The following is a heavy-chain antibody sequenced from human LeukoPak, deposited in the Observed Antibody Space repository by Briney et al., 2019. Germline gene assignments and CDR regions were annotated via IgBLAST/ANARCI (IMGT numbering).Heavy chain of an antibody. CDR3: ASYGSYSGYFDY. D-gene: IGHD1-26*01. Sequence: PSETLSLTCTVSGGSLSSGGYYWSWIRQPPGKGLEWIGYIYHSGSTYYNPSLKSRVTISVDTSKNQFSLKLSSVTAADTAVYYCASYGSYSGYFDYWGQGTLVTVSS. CDR2: IYHSGST. CDR1: GGSLSSGGYY. V-gene: IGHV4-30-2*02. J-gene: IGHJ4*02.